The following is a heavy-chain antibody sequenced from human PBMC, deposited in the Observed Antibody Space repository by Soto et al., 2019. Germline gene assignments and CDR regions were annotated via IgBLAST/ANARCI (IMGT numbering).Heavy chain of an antibody. CDR2: ISAYNGNT. CDR1: GYNFNSYT. CDR3: ARVVGALGNWFDP. D-gene: IGHD1-26*01. J-gene: IGHJ5*02. V-gene: IGHV1-18*01. Sequence: QVQLVQSGAEVKKPGASVKVSCKASGYNFNSYTISWVRQAPGQGLEWMGRISAYNGNTNYAQKHQGRVTMTTDTSTSTAYMELRSPRAAATAVEHGARVVGALGNWFDPWGQGTLVTVSS.